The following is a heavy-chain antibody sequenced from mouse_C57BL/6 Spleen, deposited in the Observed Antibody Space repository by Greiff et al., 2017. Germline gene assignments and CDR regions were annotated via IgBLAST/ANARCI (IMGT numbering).Heavy chain of an antibody. CDR2: IDPENGDT. CDR1: GFNIKDDY. D-gene: IGHD1-1*01. Sequence: VQLQQSGAELVRPGASVKLSCTASGFNIKDDYMHWVKQRPEQGLEWIGWIDPENGDTEYASKFQGKATITADTSSNTAYLQLSSLTSEDTAVYYCTTAYYYGSSLDYFDYWGQGTTLTVSS. J-gene: IGHJ2*01. CDR3: TTAYYYGSSLDYFDY. V-gene: IGHV14-4*01.